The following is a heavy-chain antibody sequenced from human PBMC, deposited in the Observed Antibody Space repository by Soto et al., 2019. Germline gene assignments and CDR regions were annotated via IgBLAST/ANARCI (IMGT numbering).Heavy chain of an antibody. D-gene: IGHD5-18*01. CDR3: VRGGGGYGNGTIDY. V-gene: IGHV4-59*12. Sequence: SDTLSLTCSVSGGSISSYYWSWIRQSPGKGLEWIWYIYYIGTTNYNPSLKSRVTISLDTSKNQFSLKLTSVTAADTAVYYCVRGGGGYGNGTIDYWGQGTLVTVLL. CDR2: IYYIGTT. CDR1: GGSISSYY. J-gene: IGHJ4*02.